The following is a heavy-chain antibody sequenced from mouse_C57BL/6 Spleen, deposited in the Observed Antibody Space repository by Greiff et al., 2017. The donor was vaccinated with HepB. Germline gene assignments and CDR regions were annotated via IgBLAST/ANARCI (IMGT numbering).Heavy chain of an antibody. CDR3: ARWRLRQDYYAMDY. CDR1: GYTFTSYW. CDR2: IDPSDSYT. Sequence: QVQLKQPGAELVMPGASVKLSCKASGYTFTSYWMHWVKQRPGQGLEWIGEIDPSDSYTNYNQKFKGKSTLTVDKSSSTAYMQLSSLTSEDSAVYYCARWRLRQDYYAMDYWGQGTSVTVSS. D-gene: IGHD2-2*01. J-gene: IGHJ4*01. V-gene: IGHV1-69*01.